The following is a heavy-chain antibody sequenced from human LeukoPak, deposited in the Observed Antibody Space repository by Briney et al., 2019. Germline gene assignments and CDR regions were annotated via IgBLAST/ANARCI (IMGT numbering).Heavy chain of an antibody. CDR3: ARVGRMTTINNDAFDI. V-gene: IGHV4-59*01. Sequence: SETLSLTCTVSGGSIKPYYWNWIRQSPGKGLQWIGYIYHTGPTNYNPSLKSRVTISLDTSKNQFSLKLTSVTAADTAIYYCARVGRMTTINNDAFDIWGQGTMVTVSS. CDR1: GGSIKPYY. D-gene: IGHD5-24*01. J-gene: IGHJ3*02. CDR2: IYHTGPT.